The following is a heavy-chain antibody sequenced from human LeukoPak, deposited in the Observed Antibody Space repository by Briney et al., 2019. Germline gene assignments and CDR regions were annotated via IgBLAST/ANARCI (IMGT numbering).Heavy chain of an antibody. Sequence: GGSLRLSCAASGFTLSSYWMSWVRQAPGGGLEGVANIKQEGSEKYYVDSVKALFTISRDNAKNSLYLQMNSLRAEDTDVYFCASDRWQQLVFFDYWGQGTLVTVSS. J-gene: IGHJ4*02. V-gene: IGHV3-7*01. D-gene: IGHD6-13*01. CDR1: GFTLSSYW. CDR3: ASDRWQQLVFFDY. CDR2: IKQEGSEK.